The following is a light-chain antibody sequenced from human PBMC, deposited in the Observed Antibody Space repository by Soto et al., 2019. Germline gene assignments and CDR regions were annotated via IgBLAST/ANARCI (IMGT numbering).Light chain of an antibody. J-gene: IGKJ4*01. CDR1: QTINKNY. V-gene: IGKV3-20*01. CDR2: SAS. CDR3: QYYGRSPLT. Sequence: EIVLTQSPGTLSLSPGERATLSCRASQTINKNYFAWYQQKPGQAPRPLTYSASSRATGIPDRFSGSGSGTDFTLTISRLEPEDFAVYYCQYYGRSPLTFGGGTKVEIK.